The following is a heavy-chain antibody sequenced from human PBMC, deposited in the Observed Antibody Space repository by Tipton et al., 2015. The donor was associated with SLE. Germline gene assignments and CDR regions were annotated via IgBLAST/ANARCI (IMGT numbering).Heavy chain of an antibody. Sequence: QVQLVQSGAEVKKPGASVKVSCKASGYTFTNYDINWVRQVTGQGLEWMGWMSPNTGKTGYAQKFQGRVTMTTDTSTSTAYMELRSLRFDDTAVYYCARDDYGDPLGYWGQGTLVTVSS. CDR2: MSPNTGKT. V-gene: IGHV1-8*01. CDR1: GYTFTNYD. D-gene: IGHD4-17*01. J-gene: IGHJ4*02. CDR3: ARDDYGDPLGY.